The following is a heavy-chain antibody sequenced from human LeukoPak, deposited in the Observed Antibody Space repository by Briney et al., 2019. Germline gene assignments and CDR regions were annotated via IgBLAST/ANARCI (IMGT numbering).Heavy chain of an antibody. V-gene: IGHV5-51*01. CDR3: ASPTGVVVPAAKILGIHDAFDI. CDR1: GYSFTSYW. CDR2: IYPGDSDT. Sequence: GESLKISCKGSGYSFTSYWIGWVRQMPGKGLEWMGIIYPGDSDTRYSPSFQGQVTISADKSISTAYLQWSSLKASDTAMYYCASPTGVVVPAAKILGIHDAFDIWGQGTMVTVSS. D-gene: IGHD2-2*01. J-gene: IGHJ3*02.